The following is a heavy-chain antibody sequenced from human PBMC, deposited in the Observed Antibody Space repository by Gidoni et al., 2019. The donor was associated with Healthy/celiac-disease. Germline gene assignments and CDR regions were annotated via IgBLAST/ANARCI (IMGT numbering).Heavy chain of an antibody. CDR2: IIPIFGTA. CDR1: GGTFSSYA. J-gene: IGHJ4*02. CDR3: ARGLRAVAGTAADY. V-gene: IGHV1-69*06. D-gene: IGHD6-19*01. Sequence: QVQLVQSGAEVKKPGSSVKASCKASGGTFSSYAISWVRQAPGQGLEWMGGIIPIFGTANYAQKFQGRVTITADKSTSTAYMELSSLRSEDTAVYYCARGLRAVAGTAADYWGQGTLVTVSS.